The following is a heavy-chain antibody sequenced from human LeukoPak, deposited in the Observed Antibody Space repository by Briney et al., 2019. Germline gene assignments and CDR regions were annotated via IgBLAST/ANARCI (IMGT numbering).Heavy chain of an antibody. Sequence: ASVKVSCKASDYTFTSYGISWVRQAPGQGLEWMGWISAYNGDANYAQKLQGRVTMTTDISTSTGYMELRSLRSDDTAVYYCARVGAYCTRISCFDYWGQGTLVTVSS. J-gene: IGHJ4*02. V-gene: IGHV1-18*01. CDR2: ISAYNGDA. CDR1: DYTFTSYG. D-gene: IGHD2-8*01. CDR3: ARVGAYCTRISCFDY.